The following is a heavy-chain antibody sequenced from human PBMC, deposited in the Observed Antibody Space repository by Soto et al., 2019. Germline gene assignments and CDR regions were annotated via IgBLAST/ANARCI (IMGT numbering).Heavy chain of an antibody. Sequence: SLRLSCAASGFTVSSNYMGWVRQAPGKGLEWVSVIYSGGTTYYADSVKGRFTISRDNSKNTVYLQMNSLRAEDTAVYYCARDRSFSSGFDYWGQGALVTVSS. D-gene: IGHD6-19*01. CDR1: GFTVSSNY. CDR2: IYSGGTT. V-gene: IGHV3-53*01. CDR3: ARDRSFSSGFDY. J-gene: IGHJ4*02.